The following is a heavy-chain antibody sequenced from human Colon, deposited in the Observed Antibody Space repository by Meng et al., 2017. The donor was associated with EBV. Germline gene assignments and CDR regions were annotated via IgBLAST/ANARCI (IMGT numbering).Heavy chain of an antibody. Sequence: VRRKGSGPGLVRPSETLSLTRAVSGGSISSVYWWTWVRQSPGKGLEWIGEIYHSGSTNYNPSLKSRVTISVDKSKNQFSLKLTSVTAADTAVYYCARHITPRGSEVINELLFDYWGPGILVTVSS. CDR2: IYHSGST. V-gene: IGHV4-4*02. D-gene: IGHD3-22*01. J-gene: IGHJ4*02. CDR3: ARHITPRGSEVINELLFDY. CDR1: GGSISSVYW.